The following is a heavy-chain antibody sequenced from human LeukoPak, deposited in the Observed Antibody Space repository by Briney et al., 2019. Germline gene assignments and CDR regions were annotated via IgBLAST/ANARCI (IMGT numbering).Heavy chain of an antibody. D-gene: IGHD3-10*01. Sequence: TSETLSLTCTVSGYSISSGYYWGWIRQPPGKGLEWIGYIYYSGSTNYNPSLKSRVTMSVDTSKNQFSLKPSSVTAADTAVYYCARGASGYYGSGSYTFDYWGQGTLVTVSS. CDR3: ARGASGYYGSGSYTFDY. V-gene: IGHV4-38-2*02. CDR2: IYYSGST. J-gene: IGHJ4*02. CDR1: GYSISSGYY.